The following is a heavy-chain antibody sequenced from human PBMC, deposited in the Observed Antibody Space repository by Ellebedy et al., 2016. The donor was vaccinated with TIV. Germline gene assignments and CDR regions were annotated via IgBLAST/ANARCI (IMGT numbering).Heavy chain of an antibody. Sequence: ASVKVSXKASGYTFTRYYMHWVRQAPGQGLEWMGIINPSGGSTSYAQKLQGRVTMTTDTSTSTAYMELRSLRSDDTAVYYCARDWLAAASTWGQGTLVTVSS. CDR1: GYTFTRYY. V-gene: IGHV1-46*01. D-gene: IGHD6-13*01. CDR3: ARDWLAAAST. J-gene: IGHJ4*02. CDR2: INPSGGST.